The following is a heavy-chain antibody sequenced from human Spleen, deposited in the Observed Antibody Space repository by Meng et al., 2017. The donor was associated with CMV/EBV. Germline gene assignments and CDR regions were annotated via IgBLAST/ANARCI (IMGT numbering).Heavy chain of an antibody. V-gene: IGHV3-48*04. J-gene: IGHJ4*02. CDR3: ARSLFDSNDPFDY. D-gene: IGHD3-22*01. CDR1: GFTFSTYT. Sequence: GESLKISCAASGFTFSTYTMNWVRQPPGKGLEWVSYISSSGRAVHYADSLRGRFTVSRDNAKTSLYLQMNSLRADATAVYYCARSLFDSNDPFDYWGQGAVVTVSS. CDR2: ISSSGRAV.